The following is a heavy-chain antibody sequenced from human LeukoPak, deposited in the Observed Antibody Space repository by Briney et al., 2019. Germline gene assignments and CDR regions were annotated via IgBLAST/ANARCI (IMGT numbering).Heavy chain of an antibody. D-gene: IGHD1-26*01. CDR3: ARFLSPEGAHKGSPLDY. J-gene: IGHJ4*02. V-gene: IGHV3-11*01. CDR1: GFTFSDYY. CDR2: ISSSGSTI. Sequence: GGSLRLSCAVSGFTFSDYYMSWIRQAPGKGLEWVSYISSSGSTIYYADSVKGRFTISRDNAKNSLYLQMDSLRAEDTAVYYCARFLSPEGAHKGSPLDYWGQGTLVTVSS.